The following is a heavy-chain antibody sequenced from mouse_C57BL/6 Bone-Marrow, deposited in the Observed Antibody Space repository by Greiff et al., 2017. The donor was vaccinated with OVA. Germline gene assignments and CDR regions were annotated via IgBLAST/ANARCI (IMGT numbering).Heavy chain of an antibody. V-gene: IGHV1-69*01. CDR3: ARLPYYAMDY. CDR1: GYTFTSYW. Sequence: QVQLQQPGAELVMPGASVKLSCKASGYTFTSYWMHWVKQRPGQGLEWIGEIDPSDSYTNYNQKFKGKSTLTVDKSSSTAYMQLSSLTSEDSAVYYSARLPYYAMDYWGQGTSVTVSS. J-gene: IGHJ4*01. CDR2: IDPSDSYT.